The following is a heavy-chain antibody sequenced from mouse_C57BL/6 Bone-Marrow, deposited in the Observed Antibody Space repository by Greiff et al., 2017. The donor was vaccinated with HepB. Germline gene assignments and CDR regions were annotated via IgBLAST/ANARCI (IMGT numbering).Heavy chain of an antibody. CDR3: TRAHLLYYFDY. Sequence: EVMLVESGGGLVKPGGSLKLSCAASGFTFSSYAMSWVRQTPEKRLEWVAYISSGGDYIYYADTVKGRFTISRDNARNTLYLQMSSLKSEDTAMYYCTRAHLLYYFDYWGQGTTLTVSS. V-gene: IGHV5-9-1*02. J-gene: IGHJ2*01. CDR2: ISSGGDYI. D-gene: IGHD2-1*01. CDR1: GFTFSSYA.